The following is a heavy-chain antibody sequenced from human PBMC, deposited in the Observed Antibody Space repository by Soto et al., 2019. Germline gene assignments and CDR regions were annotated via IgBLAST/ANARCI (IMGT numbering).Heavy chain of an antibody. D-gene: IGHD2-15*01. CDR3: AKVPATEDYYGMDV. J-gene: IGHJ6*02. CDR2: ISYDGSNK. CDR1: GFTFSSYV. V-gene: IGHV3-30*18. Sequence: GGSLRLSCAASGFTFSSYVMHWGRQAPGKGLEWVAVISYDGSNKYYVDSVKGRFTISRDNSKNTLYLQMNSLRAEDTAVYYCAKVPATEDYYGMDVWGQGTTVTVSS.